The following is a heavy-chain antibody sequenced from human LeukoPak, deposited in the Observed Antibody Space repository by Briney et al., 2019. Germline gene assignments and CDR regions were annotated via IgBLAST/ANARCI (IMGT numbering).Heavy chain of an antibody. CDR3: ARLFYYGSGIVDV. D-gene: IGHD3-10*01. CDR2: IYHSGSS. J-gene: IGHJ6*04. Sequence: PSETLSLTCAVYGGSFSGYFWGWIRQPPGKRLEWLGSIYHSGSSDYNPPLKSRVTISVDTSKNQFFLKLISVTAADTAVYYCARLFYYGSGIVDVWSNGTRVTVSS. CDR1: GGSFSGYF. V-gene: IGHV4-38-2*01.